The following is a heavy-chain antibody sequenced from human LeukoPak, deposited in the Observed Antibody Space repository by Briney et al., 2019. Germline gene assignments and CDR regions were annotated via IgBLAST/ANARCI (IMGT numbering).Heavy chain of an antibody. CDR1: DYTFTDYD. V-gene: IGHV1-18*01. Sequence: ASVKVSCKASASDYTFTDYDISWVRQAPGQGLEWMGWISAYNGNTNYAQKLQGRVTMTTDTSTSTAYMELRSLRSDDTAVYYCARVGTVSTYCGGDCSSFDYWGQGTLVTVSS. D-gene: IGHD2-21*02. CDR2: ISAYNGNT. CDR3: ARVGTVSTYCGGDCSSFDY. J-gene: IGHJ4*02.